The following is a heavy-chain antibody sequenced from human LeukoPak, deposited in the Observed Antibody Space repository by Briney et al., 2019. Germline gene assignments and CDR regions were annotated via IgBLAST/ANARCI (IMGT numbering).Heavy chain of an antibody. Sequence: PSETLSLTCTVSGGSISSYYWSWIRQPPGKGLEWIGYIYYSGSTNYNPSLKSRVTISVDTSKNQFSLKLSSVTAADTAVYYCAGGRNNYYDSSGYGGPSDYWGQGTLVTVSS. CDR2: IYYSGST. V-gene: IGHV4-59*01. J-gene: IGHJ4*02. D-gene: IGHD3-22*01. CDR3: AGGRNNYYDSSGYGGPSDY. CDR1: GGSISSYY.